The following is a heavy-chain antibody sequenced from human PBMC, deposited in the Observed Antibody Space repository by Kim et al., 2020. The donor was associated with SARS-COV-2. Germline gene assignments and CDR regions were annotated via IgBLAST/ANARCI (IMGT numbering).Heavy chain of an antibody. CDR1: GGSISSGGYY. CDR3: ARGYSSGWSTRNWFDP. CDR2: IYYSGST. D-gene: IGHD6-19*01. Sequence: SETLSLTCTVSGGSISSGGYYWSWIRQHPGKGLEWIGYIYYSGSTYYNPSLKSRVTISVDTSKNQFSLKLSSVTAADTAVYYCARGYSSGWSTRNWFDPWGQGTLVTISS. V-gene: IGHV4-31*03. J-gene: IGHJ5*02.